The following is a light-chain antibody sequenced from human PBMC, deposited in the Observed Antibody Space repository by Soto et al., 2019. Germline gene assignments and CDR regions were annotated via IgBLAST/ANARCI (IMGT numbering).Light chain of an antibody. J-gene: IGKJ4*01. V-gene: IGKV1-39*01. CDR2: ATS. Sequence: DIQMTQSPSSLSASVGERVTITCRARQNIKSFLNWYQQKPGKAHKLLIYATSSVQIGVPARFSGGRSGTDFSLSISSLQPEDFATYYCQQTYVAPFTFGGGTKVEI. CDR3: QQTYVAPFT. CDR1: QNIKSF.